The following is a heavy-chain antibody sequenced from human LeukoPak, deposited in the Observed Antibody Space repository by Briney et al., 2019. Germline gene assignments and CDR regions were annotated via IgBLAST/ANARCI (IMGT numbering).Heavy chain of an antibody. D-gene: IGHD2-2*01. CDR2: IYHSGST. Sequence: PSETLSLTCTVSGGSISSGGYYWSWIRQPPGKGLEWIGYIYHSGSTYYNPSLKSRVTISVDRSKNQFSLKLSSVTAADTAVYYCASRNVVVPADSDYWGQGTLVTVSS. J-gene: IGHJ4*02. CDR1: GGSISSGGYY. CDR3: ASRNVVVPADSDY. V-gene: IGHV4-30-2*01.